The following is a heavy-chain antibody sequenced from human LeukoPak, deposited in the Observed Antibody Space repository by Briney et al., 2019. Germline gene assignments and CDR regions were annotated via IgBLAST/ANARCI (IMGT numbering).Heavy chain of an antibody. J-gene: IGHJ4*02. CDR1: GYTFTGYY. CDR3: ARGSRTGWYYFDY. D-gene: IGHD6-19*01. CDR2: IIPIFGTA. V-gene: IGHV1-69*06. Sequence: SVKVSCKASGYTFTGYYMHWVRQAPGQGLEWMGGIIPIFGTANYAQKFQVRVTITADTSTSTAYMELSSLRSDDTAVYYCARGSRTGWYYFDYWGQGTLVTVSS.